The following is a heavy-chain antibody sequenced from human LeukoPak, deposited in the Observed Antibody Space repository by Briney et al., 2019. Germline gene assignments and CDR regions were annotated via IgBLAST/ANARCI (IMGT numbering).Heavy chain of an antibody. V-gene: IGHV1-69*13. CDR3: ARDSGYDSSYYYYGMDV. CDR2: IIPIFGTA. CDR1: GGTFSSYA. D-gene: IGHD5-12*01. J-gene: IGHJ6*04. Sequence: GASVKVSCKASGGTFSSYAISWVRQAPGQGLKWMGGIIPIFGTANYAQKFQGRVTITADESTSTAYMELSSLGSEDTAVYYCARDSGYDSSYYYYGMDVWGKGTTVTVSS.